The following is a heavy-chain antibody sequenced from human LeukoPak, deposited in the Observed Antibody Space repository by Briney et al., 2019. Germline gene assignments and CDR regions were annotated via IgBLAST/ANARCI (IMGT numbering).Heavy chain of an antibody. V-gene: IGHV3-7*01. CDR1: GFTFSSYW. CDR3: ARESRIASSTTVTQGLSGYYYGMDV. J-gene: IGHJ6*02. CDR2: IKQDGSEK. Sequence: PGGSLRLSCAASGFTFSSYWMSWVRQAPGKGLEWVANIKQDGSEKYYVDSVKGRFTVSRDNAKNSLYLQMNSLRAEDTAVYYCARESRIASSTTVTQGLSGYYYGMDVWGQGTTVTVSS. D-gene: IGHD4-17*01.